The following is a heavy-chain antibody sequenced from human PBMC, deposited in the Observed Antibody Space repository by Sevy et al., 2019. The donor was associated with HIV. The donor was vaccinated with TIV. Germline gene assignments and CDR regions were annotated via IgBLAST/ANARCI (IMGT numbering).Heavy chain of an antibody. J-gene: IGHJ4*02. Sequence: ASVKVSCKASGYTFTGYYMHWVRQAPGQGLEWMGRINPNSGGTNYAQKFQGRVTMTRETYISTAYMELSRLRSDDTAVYYCARDTGVATSLPCDYWGQGTLVTVSS. D-gene: IGHD5-12*01. CDR1: GYTFTGYY. V-gene: IGHV1-2*06. CDR2: INPNSGGT. CDR3: ARDTGVATSLPCDY.